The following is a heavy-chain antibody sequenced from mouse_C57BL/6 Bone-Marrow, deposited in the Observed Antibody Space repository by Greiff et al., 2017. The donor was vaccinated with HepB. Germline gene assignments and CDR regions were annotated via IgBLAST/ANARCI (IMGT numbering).Heavy chain of an antibody. CDR1: GFTFSDYY. V-gene: IGHV5-12*01. J-gene: IGHJ4*01. Sequence: EVKLLESGGGLVQPGGSLKLSCAASGFTFSDYYMYWVRQTPEKRLEWVAYISNGGGSTYYPDTVKGRFTISRDKAKNTLYLQMSQLKSEDTAMYYCASRCYAMDYWGQGTSVTVSS. CDR3: ASRCYAMDY. CDR2: ISNGGGST.